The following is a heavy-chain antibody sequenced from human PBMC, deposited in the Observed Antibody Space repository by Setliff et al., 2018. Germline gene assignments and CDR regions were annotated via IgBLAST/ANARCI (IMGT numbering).Heavy chain of an antibody. J-gene: IGHJ6*03. D-gene: IGHD5-18*01. CDR3: ARAADSYGPPRSYMDV. CDR1: GFPFSIYS. Sequence: GESLKISCAASGFPFSIYSMHWVRQAPGKGLGWVANINHDGSEKYYADSVQGRFTISRDNAKNSLYLQMNSLRAEDTAVYYCARAADSYGPPRSYMDVWGKGTTVTVSS. V-gene: IGHV3-7*01. CDR2: INHDGSEK.